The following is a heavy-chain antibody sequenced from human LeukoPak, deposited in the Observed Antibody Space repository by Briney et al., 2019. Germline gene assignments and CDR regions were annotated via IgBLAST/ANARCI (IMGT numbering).Heavy chain of an antibody. D-gene: IGHD3-22*01. J-gene: IGHJ4*02. CDR1: GGTFSIYA. V-gene: IGHV1-69*01. CDR3: ASEQASYDSSGYDSDY. CDR2: IIPIFGTA. Sequence: SVKVSCKASGGTFSIYAISWVRQAPGQGLEWMGGIIPIFGTANYAQKFQGRVTITADESTSTAYMELSSLRSEDTAVYYCASEQASYDSSGYDSDYWGQGTLVTVSS.